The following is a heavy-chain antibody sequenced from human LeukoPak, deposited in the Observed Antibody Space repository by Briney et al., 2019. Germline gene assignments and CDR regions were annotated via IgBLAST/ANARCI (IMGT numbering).Heavy chain of an antibody. V-gene: IGHV1-46*01. CDR2: INPSGGSG. CDR1: GYTFTSYY. CDR3: ARVPSDSIVATIGYYFDY. J-gene: IGHJ4*02. D-gene: IGHD5-12*01. Sequence: ASVKVSCKASGYTFTSYYIHWVRQAPGQGLEWMGIINPSGGSGSYAQNFQGRVTITADESTSTAYMELSSLRSEDTAVYYCARVPSDSIVATIGYYFDYWGQGTLVTVSS.